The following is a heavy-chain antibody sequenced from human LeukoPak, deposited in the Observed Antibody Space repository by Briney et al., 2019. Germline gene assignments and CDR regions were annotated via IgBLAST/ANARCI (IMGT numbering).Heavy chain of an antibody. Sequence: GGSLRLSCAASGFTFSSYGMHWVRQAPGKGLEWVAFIRYDGSNKYYADSVKGRFTISRDNSKKTLYLQMNSLRAEDTAVYYCARDVSAPKWKWELLTNYYYYYYMDVWGKGTTVTVSS. CDR1: GFTFSSYG. CDR3: ARDVSAPKWKWELLTNYYYYYYMDV. V-gene: IGHV3-30*02. J-gene: IGHJ6*03. D-gene: IGHD1-26*01. CDR2: IRYDGSNK.